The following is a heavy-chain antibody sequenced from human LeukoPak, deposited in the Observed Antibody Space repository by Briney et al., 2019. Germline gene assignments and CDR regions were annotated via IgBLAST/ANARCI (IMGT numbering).Heavy chain of an antibody. V-gene: IGHV4-39*07. CDR3: ARDIDGSGSAYYYYYMDV. D-gene: IGHD3-10*01. CDR1: GGSISSSSYY. J-gene: IGHJ6*03. Sequence: PSETLSLTCTVSGGSISSSSYYWGWIRQPPGKGLAWIGSIYYSGSTYYNPSLKSRVTISVDTSKNQFSLKLSSVTAADTAVYYCARDIDGSGSAYYYYYMDVWGKGTTVTISS. CDR2: IYYSGST.